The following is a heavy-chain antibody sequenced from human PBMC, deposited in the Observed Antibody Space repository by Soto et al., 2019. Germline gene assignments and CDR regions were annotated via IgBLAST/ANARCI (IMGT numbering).Heavy chain of an antibody. J-gene: IGHJ4*02. V-gene: IGHV1-2*02. CDR1: GYTFTHYF. Sequence: QVRLMQSGPEVRRPGASVTVSCKASGYTFTHYFIHWVRRAPGQGLEWMGYINPKSGDTHYSQTFRARVSMTRDTSTDTANMGLSSLKSDDTAVYFCARVPGHKNSRGDFWGQGTPITVSS. D-gene: IGHD1-7*01. CDR2: INPKSGDT. CDR3: ARVPGHKNSRGDF.